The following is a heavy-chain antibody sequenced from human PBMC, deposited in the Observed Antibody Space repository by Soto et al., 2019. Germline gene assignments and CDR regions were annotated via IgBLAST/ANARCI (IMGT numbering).Heavy chain of an antibody. J-gene: IGHJ4*02. V-gene: IGHV1-3*01. CDR1: GYTFTSYA. CDR2: INAGNGNT. D-gene: IGHD5-12*01. CDR3: ARDVEMATGVFDY. Sequence: ASVKVSCKASGYTFTSYAMHWVRQAPGQRLEWMGWINAGNGNTKYSQKFQGRVTITRDTSASTAYMELRSLRSDDTAVYYCARDVEMATGVFDYWGQGTLVTVSS.